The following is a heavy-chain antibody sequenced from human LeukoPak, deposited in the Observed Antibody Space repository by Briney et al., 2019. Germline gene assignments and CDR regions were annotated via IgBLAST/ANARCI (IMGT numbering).Heavy chain of an antibody. CDR1: GFSFSSYS. J-gene: IGHJ4*02. CDR3: ARVSRGSYHFDY. D-gene: IGHD1-26*01. CDR2: ISSSSGSIT. V-gene: IGHV3-48*04. Sequence: GGSLRLSCAASGFSFSSYSMNWVRQAPGKGLEWVSYISSSSGSITHYADSVKGRFTISRDNAKNTLYLQMNSLRAEDTAVYYCARVSRGSYHFDYWGQGALVTVSS.